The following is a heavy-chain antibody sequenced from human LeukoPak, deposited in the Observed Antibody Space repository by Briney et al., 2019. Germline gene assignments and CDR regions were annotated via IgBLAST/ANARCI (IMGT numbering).Heavy chain of an antibody. CDR3: ASQGHHGKIVGTTLSYFYMDV. CDR2: ISHSGST. J-gene: IGHJ6*03. V-gene: IGHV4-34*01. CDR1: GGSFSGYY. D-gene: IGHD1-26*01. Sequence: SETLSLTCAVYGGSFSGYYWSWIRQPPGKGLEWIGEISHSGSTNYNPSLTSRVTISVDTSKNQFSLKLSSVTAADTAFYYCASQGHHGKIVGTTLSYFYMDVWGKGTTVTVSS.